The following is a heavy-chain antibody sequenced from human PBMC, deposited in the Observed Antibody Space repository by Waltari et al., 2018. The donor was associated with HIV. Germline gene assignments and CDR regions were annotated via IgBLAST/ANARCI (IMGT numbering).Heavy chain of an antibody. CDR1: GFTFSSYW. D-gene: IGHD6-19*01. CDR2: INRDGSST. J-gene: IGHJ5*02. Sequence: EVQLVESGGGLVQPGGSLRLSCAASGFTFSSYWMHWVRQAPGKGLVWVSRINRDGSSTNYADSVKGRFTISRDNAKNTLYLQMNSLRAEDTAVYHCVRVISGWSHWLDPWGQGTLVTVSS. V-gene: IGHV3-74*01. CDR3: VRVISGWSHWLDP.